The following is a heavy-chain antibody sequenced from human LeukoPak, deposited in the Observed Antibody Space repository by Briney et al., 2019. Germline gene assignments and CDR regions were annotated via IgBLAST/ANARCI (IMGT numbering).Heavy chain of an antibody. CDR1: GFTFSSYA. Sequence: GGSLRLSCAASGFTFSSYAMTWFRQAPGKGLEWFSSISSSSSYIYYADSVKGRFTISRDNAKNSLYLQMNSLRAEDTAVYYCAREIVATIDDDYWGQGTLVTVSS. CDR3: AREIVATIDDDY. CDR2: ISSSSSYI. D-gene: IGHD5-12*01. V-gene: IGHV3-21*01. J-gene: IGHJ4*02.